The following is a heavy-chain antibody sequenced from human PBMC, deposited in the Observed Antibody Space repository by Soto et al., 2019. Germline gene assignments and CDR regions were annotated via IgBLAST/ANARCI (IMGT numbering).Heavy chain of an antibody. D-gene: IGHD3-22*01. CDR1: GFTFSSYG. V-gene: IGHV3-33*01. Sequence: PGGSLRLSCAASGFTFSSYGMHWVRQAPGKGLEWVAVIWYDGSNKYYADSVKGRFTISRDNSKNTLYLQMNSLRAEDTAVYYCARDQHYDSSGSYPDDFDIWGQGTMVTVSS. CDR2: IWYDGSNK. CDR3: ARDQHYDSSGSYPDDFDI. J-gene: IGHJ3*02.